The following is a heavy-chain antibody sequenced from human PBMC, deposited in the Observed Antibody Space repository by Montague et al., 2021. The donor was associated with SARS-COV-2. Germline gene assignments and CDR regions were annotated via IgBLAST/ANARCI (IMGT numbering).Heavy chain of an antibody. CDR1: GGSISSASYY. J-gene: IGHJ4*02. CDR3: ARAQNTCFIANCVDYFEV. D-gene: IGHD1-1*01. CDR2: IYSTVIT. V-gene: IGHV4-61*09. Sequence: TLSLTCTVSGGSISSASYYWSWIRQPAGKGLEWIGHIYSTVITNYNPSLKSRVTISVDLSKNQFSLKMTSVTAAGTAEYYCARAQNTCFIANCVDYFEVWGLGALVTVSS.